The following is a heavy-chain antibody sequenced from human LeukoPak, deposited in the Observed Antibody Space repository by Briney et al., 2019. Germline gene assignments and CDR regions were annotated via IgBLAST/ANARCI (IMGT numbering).Heavy chain of an antibody. J-gene: IGHJ4*02. V-gene: IGHV4-30-4*01. Sequence: RPSQTLSLTRTVSGGSISSGVLYGRWIRPPPGKRLVGIGYIYYSGSTYYNPSLKSRVTISVDTSKNQFSLKLSSVTAADTAVYYCARGAHYYGSAIDYWGQGTLVTVSS. CDR1: GGSISSGVLY. D-gene: IGHD3-10*01. CDR2: IYYSGST. CDR3: ARGAHYYGSAIDY.